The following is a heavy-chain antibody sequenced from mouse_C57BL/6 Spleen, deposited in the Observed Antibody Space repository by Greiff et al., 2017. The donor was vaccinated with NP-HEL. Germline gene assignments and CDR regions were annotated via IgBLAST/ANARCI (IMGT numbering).Heavy chain of an antibody. D-gene: IGHD1-1*01. CDR2: ISDGGSYT. V-gene: IGHV5-4*03. J-gene: IGHJ2*01. CDR3: ARCSSSYYFDY. Sequence: EVKLMESGGGLVKPGGSLKLSCAASGFTFSSYAMSWVRQTPEKRLEWVATISDGGSYTYYPDNVKGRFTISRDNAKNNLYLQMSHLKSEDTAMYYCARCSSSYYFDYWGQGTTLTVSS. CDR1: GFTFSSYA.